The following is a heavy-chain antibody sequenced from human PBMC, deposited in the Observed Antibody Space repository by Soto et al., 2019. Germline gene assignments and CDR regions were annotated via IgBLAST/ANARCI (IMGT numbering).Heavy chain of an antibody. CDR2: ISYSGST. CDR3: ATMGTRATGLYFFDY. D-gene: IGHD1-1*01. V-gene: IGHV4-30-4*01. J-gene: IGHJ4*02. Sequence: QVQLQESGPGLVKPSQTLSLTCTVSGGSISSGNYYWRWIRQPPGKGLEWIGFISYSGSTYYSTSLKRVVTISVDTSKSQFSLNLSFATAADTAVYYCATMGTRATGLYFFDYWGKGSLVTVSS. CDR1: GGSISSGNYY.